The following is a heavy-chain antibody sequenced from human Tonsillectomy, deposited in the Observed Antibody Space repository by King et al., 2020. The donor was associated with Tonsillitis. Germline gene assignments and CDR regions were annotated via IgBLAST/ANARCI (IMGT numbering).Heavy chain of an antibody. CDR3: ARERPYYDVLTGARDYYYGMDV. V-gene: IGHV1-46*03. D-gene: IGHD3-9*01. J-gene: IGHJ6*02. Sequence: QLVQSGAEVKKPGASVKVSCKASGYPFTDYYMFWVRQAPGQGLEWMGIINPRGGDTSYAQKFQGRVTMTRDTSTSTVYMELSSLRSADTAVYYCARERPYYDVLTGARDYYYGMDVWGQGTTVTVSS. CDR1: GYPFTDYY. CDR2: INPRGGDT.